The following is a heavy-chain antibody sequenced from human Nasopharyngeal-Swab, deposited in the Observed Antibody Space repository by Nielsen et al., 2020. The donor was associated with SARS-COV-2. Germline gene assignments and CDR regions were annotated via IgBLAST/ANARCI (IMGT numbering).Heavy chain of an antibody. D-gene: IGHD1-26*01. CDR2: ISYDGSNK. CDR3: ARDLIVGALDY. Sequence: GESLKISCAASGFTFSSYAMHWVRQAPGKGLEWVAVISYDGSNKYYADSVKGRFTISRDNFKNTLYLQMNSLRAEDTAVYYCARDLIVGALDYWGQGTLVTVSS. J-gene: IGHJ4*02. V-gene: IGHV3-30-3*01. CDR1: GFTFSSYA.